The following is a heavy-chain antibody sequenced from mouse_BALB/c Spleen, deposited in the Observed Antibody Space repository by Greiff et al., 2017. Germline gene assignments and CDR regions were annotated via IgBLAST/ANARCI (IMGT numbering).Heavy chain of an antibody. CDR2: IYPGDGDT. V-gene: IGHV1-80*01. J-gene: IGHJ3*01. CDR1: GYAFSSYW. Sequence: QVQLQQSGAELVRPGSSVKISCKASGYAFSSYWMNWVKQRPGQGLEWIGQIYPGDGDTNYNGKFKGKATLTADKSSSTAYMQLSSLTSEDSAVYYCASPNYYGSSYVFAYWGQGTLVTVSA. CDR3: ASPNYYGSSYVFAY. D-gene: IGHD1-1*01.